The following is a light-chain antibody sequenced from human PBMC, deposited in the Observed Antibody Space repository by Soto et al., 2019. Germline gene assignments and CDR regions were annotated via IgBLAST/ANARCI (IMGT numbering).Light chain of an antibody. CDR1: QSVSSRC. V-gene: IGKV3-20*01. Sequence: PGERVTLSCRASQSVSSRCLSWYQQKPGQAPRLLICGASTRATSIPARFSGSGSGTEFTLTISRLEPEDFAVYYCQQYGSSLTWTFGQGTKVDIK. CDR3: QQYGSSLTWT. J-gene: IGKJ1*01. CDR2: GAS.